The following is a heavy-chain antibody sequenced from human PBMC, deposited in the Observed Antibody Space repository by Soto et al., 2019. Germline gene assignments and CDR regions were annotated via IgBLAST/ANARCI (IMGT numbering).Heavy chain of an antibody. CDR1: GFTFSTYS. V-gene: IGHV3-21*01. J-gene: IGHJ4*02. CDR2: ISSSGGSV. Sequence: EVQLVESGGGLVKPGGSLRLSCAASGFTFSTYSMNWVRQAPGKGLEWVSSISSSGGSVSYAESVKGRFTISRDNAKNSLYMQMDSLIAEDTAVYYCARGRSINTNMDYWGQGTLVNVSS. D-gene: IGHD2-2*01. CDR3: ARGRSINTNMDY.